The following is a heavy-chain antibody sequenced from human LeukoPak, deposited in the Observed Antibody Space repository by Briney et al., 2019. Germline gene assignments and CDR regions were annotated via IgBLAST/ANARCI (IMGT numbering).Heavy chain of an antibody. J-gene: IGHJ4*02. CDR1: GGSFSGYY. V-gene: IGHV4-34*01. D-gene: IGHD5-12*01. CDR2: INHSGST. CDR3: TRATRGGYDGYFDY. Sequence: SETLSLTCAVYGGSFSGYYWSWIRQPPGEGLEWIGEINHSGSTNYNPSLKSRVTISVDTSKNQFSLKLSSVTAADTAVYYCTRATRGGYDGYFDYWGQGTLVTVSS.